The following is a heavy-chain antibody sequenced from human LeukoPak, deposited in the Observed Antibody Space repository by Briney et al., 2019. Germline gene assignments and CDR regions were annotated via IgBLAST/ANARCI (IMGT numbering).Heavy chain of an antibody. Sequence: NHGESLKISCKGSGYSFTSYWISWVRQMPGKGLEWMGRIDPSDSYTNYSPSFQGHVTISADKSISTAYLQWSSLKASDTAMYYCARQAESGGEVDYWGQGTLVTVSS. CDR2: IDPSDSYT. V-gene: IGHV5-10-1*01. CDR3: ARQAESGGEVDY. CDR1: GYSFTSYW. D-gene: IGHD2-21*01. J-gene: IGHJ4*02.